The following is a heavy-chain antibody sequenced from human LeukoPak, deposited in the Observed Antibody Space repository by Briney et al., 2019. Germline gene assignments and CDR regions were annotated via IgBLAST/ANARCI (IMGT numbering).Heavy chain of an antibody. CDR1: GYTFTNYG. CDR3: ARDQVRTVAGTYYYYGMDV. Sequence: GASVKVSCKASGYTFTNYGISWVRQAPGQGLKWMGWISAYNGNTNYAQKLQGRVTMTTDTSTSTAYMELRSLRSDDTAVYYCARDQVRTVAGTYYYYGMDVWGQGTTVTVSS. CDR2: ISAYNGNT. D-gene: IGHD6-19*01. V-gene: IGHV1-18*01. J-gene: IGHJ6*02.